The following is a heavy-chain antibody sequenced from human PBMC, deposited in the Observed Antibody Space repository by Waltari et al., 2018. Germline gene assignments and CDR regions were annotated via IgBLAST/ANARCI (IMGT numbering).Heavy chain of an antibody. CDR2: IFYTGST. V-gene: IGHV4-31*03. CDR1: GDSVATVGSY. D-gene: IGHD3-16*01. Sequence: PSQTLSLTCSVSGDSVATVGSYWTWIRQYPGKGLEWIGYIFYTGSTYYNPPLRSRVSISLDRSENQVSLKLTSVTAADTAVYYCGRGDYSGKPHPLDYWGQGTLVSVSS. CDR3: GRGDYSGKPHPLDY. J-gene: IGHJ4*02.